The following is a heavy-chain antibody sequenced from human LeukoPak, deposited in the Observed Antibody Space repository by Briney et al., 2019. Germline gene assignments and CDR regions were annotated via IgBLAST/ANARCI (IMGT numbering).Heavy chain of an antibody. CDR1: GFTFNTYN. D-gene: IGHD2-8*01. V-gene: IGHV3-48*04. CDR2: ISSGSSTI. CDR3: ARSSSDRYCTNGVCYSLYY. J-gene: IGHJ4*02. Sequence: GGSLRLSCAASGFTFNTYNMNWVRQAPGKGLEWVSFISSGSSTIYYADSVKGRFTISRDNAKNSLYLQMNSLRAEDTAVYYCARSSSDRYCTNGVCYSLYYWGQGTLVTVSS.